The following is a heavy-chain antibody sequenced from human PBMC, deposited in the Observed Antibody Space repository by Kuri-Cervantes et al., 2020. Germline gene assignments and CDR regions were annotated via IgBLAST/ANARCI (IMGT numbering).Heavy chain of an antibody. V-gene: IGHV4-34*01. D-gene: IGHD2-15*01. CDR2: INHSGST. Sequence: SETLSLTCAVYGGSFSGSYWSWIRQPPGKGLEWIGEINHSGSTNYNPSLKSRVTISVDTSKNRFSLNLTSVTAADTAVYYCARVNRRYCSGGSCTYFYYMDVWGQGATVTVSS. J-gene: IGHJ6*03. CDR1: GGSFSGSY. CDR3: ARVNRRYCSGGSCTYFYYMDV.